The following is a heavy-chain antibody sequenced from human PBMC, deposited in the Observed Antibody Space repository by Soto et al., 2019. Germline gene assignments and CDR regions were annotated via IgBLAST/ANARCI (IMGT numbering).Heavy chain of an antibody. CDR1: GFTFSSYA. Sequence: GGSLRLSCAASGFTFSSYAMHWVRQAPGKGLEWVAVISYDGSNKYYADSVKGRFTISRDNSKNTLYLQMNSLRAEDTAVYYCARDPGTVVAAYYFDYWGQGTLVTV. CDR2: ISYDGSNK. J-gene: IGHJ4*02. V-gene: IGHV3-30-3*01. D-gene: IGHD2-15*01. CDR3: ARDPGTVVAAYYFDY.